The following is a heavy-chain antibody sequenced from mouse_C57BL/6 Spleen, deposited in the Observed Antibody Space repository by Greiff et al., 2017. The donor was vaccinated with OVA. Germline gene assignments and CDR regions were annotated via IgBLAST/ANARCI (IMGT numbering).Heavy chain of an antibody. CDR2: INPSTGGT. CDR1: GYSFTGYY. Sequence: EVQRVESGPELVKPGASVKISCKASGYSFTGYYMNWVKQSPEKSLEWIGEINPSTGGTTYNQKFKAKATLTVDKSSSTAYMQLKSLTSEDSAVYYCARHSSVDYWGQGTTLTVSS. CDR3: ARHSSVDY. D-gene: IGHD3-2*02. V-gene: IGHV1-42*01. J-gene: IGHJ2*01.